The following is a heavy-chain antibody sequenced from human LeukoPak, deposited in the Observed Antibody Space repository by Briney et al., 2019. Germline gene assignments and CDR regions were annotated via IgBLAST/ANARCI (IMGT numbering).Heavy chain of an antibody. CDR2: IVVGSGST. J-gene: IGHJ4*02. CDR1: GFTFTSSA. Sequence: TSVKVSCKASGFTFTSSAVQWVRQARGQRLEWIGWIVVGSGSTNYAQKFQERVTITRDMSTSTAYMELSSLRSEDTAVYYCAAEGEYDSSVDYWGQGTLVTVSS. CDR3: AAEGEYDSSVDY. D-gene: IGHD3-22*01. V-gene: IGHV1-58*01.